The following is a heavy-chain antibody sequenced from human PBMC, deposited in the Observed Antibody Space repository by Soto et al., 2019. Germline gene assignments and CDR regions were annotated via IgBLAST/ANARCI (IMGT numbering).Heavy chain of an antibody. CDR2: IYYSGST. V-gene: IGHV4-59*01. D-gene: IGHD2-2*01. Sequence: PSETLSLTCTVSGGSISGYYWSWTRQPPGKGLEWIGYIYYSGSTKYNPSLKSRVSMSVDTSKNQLSLKVSSVTAADTAVYYCVRVVPAATFDYWGQGALVTVSS. CDR3: VRVVPAATFDY. CDR1: GGSISGYY. J-gene: IGHJ4*02.